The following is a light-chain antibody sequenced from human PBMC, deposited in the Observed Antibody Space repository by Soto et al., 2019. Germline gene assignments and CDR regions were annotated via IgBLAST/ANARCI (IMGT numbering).Light chain of an antibody. CDR2: GAS. CDR3: QQYNNWHPWT. Sequence: EIVMTQSPSTLAVSPGERATHSCRASQSVSSCLAWYQQKPGQAPRLLIYGASTRATGIPASFSGSGSGTEFTLTISSLQSEDFAVDYCQQYNNWHPWTFGQGTKVDIK. J-gene: IGKJ1*01. V-gene: IGKV3-15*01. CDR1: QSVSSC.